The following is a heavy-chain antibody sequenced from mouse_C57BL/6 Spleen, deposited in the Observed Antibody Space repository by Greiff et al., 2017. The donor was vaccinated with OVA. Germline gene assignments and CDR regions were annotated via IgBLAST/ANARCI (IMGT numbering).Heavy chain of an antibody. D-gene: IGHD2-5*01. CDR1: PLAIPLSV. CDR3: AKDSNYWYFDV. V-gene: IGHV2-5*01. Sequence: VQLRKAGRGLVQPGQSLSINRTVSPLAIPLSVVHWVRQSPGKGLEWLGVIWRGGSTDYNAAFMSRLSITKDNSKSQVFFKMNSLQADDTAIYYCAKDSNYWYFDVWGTGTTVTVSS. CDR2: IWRGGST. J-gene: IGHJ1*03.